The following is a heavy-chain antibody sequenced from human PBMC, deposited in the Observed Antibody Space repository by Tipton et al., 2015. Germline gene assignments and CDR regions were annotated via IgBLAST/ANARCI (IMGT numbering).Heavy chain of an antibody. Sequence: TLSLTCTVSGGSIGSYYWNWIRQPPGKELEWIGYIQYSGSTNYNPSLKSRVTISVDTSKTQFSLKMSSVTASDTAGYYCARARGRHGGLFDSWGQGILVTVSS. J-gene: IGHJ4*02. CDR2: IQYSGST. V-gene: IGHV4-59*01. CDR1: GGSIGSYY. CDR3: ARARGRHGGLFDS. D-gene: IGHD4-23*01.